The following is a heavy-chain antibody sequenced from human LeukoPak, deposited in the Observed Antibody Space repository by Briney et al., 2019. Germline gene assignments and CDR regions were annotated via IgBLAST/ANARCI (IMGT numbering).Heavy chain of an antibody. J-gene: IGHJ6*04. V-gene: IGHV3-48*03. Sequence: GGSLRLSCAASGFTFSSYEMNWVRQAPGKGPEWVSYINSSGSTIYYADSVKGRFTISRDNAKNSLYLQMNSLRAEDTAVYYCAELGITMIGGVWGKGTTVTISS. CDR1: GFTFSSYE. D-gene: IGHD3-10*02. CDR2: INSSGSTI. CDR3: AELGITMIGGV.